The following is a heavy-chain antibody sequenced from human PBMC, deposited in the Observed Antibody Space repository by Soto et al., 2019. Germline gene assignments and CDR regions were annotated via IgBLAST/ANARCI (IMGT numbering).Heavy chain of an antibody. Sequence: EVQLLESGGGLLQPGGSLRLSCAASGFTFSNEAMSWVRQAPGRGLEWVSSLDGSGSHTFHADSVKGRFTISRDNSKNTVYLQMNSLRAEDTAVYYCVKARYSSNRGYFDYWGQGTVVSVSS. V-gene: IGHV3-23*01. CDR3: VKARYSSNRGYFDY. D-gene: IGHD1-26*01. CDR2: LDGSGSHT. CDR1: GFTFSNEA. J-gene: IGHJ4*02.